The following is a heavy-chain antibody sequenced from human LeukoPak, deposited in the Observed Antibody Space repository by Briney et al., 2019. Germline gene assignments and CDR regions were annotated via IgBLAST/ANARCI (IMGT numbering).Heavy chain of an antibody. CDR3: ARGIAVADTGFFDY. J-gene: IGHJ4*02. CDR1: GFTVSSNY. D-gene: IGHD6-19*01. CDR2: IYSGGST. Sequence: GGSLRLSCAASGFTVSSNYMTWVRQAPGKGLEWVSVIYSGGSTYYAYSVTGRFTISRDNSKSTLYLQMNSLRVEDTAVYYCARGIAVADTGFFDYWGQGTLVTVSS. V-gene: IGHV3-66*01.